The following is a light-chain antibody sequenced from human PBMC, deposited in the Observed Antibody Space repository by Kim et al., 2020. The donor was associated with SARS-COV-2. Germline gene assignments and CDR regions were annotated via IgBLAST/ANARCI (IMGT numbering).Light chain of an antibody. V-gene: IGKV1-5*03. J-gene: IGKJ2*01. CDR3: QQYNSYSYT. CDR2: KAS. CDR1: QSISSW. Sequence: ASVGDRVTIPCRASQSISSWLAWYQQKPGKAPKLLIYKASSLESGVPSRFSGSGSGTEFTLTICSLQPDDFATYYCQQYNSYSYTFGQGTKLEI.